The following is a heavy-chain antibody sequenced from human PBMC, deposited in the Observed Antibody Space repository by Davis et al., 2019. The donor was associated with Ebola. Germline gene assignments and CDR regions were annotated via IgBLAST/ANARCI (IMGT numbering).Heavy chain of an antibody. D-gene: IGHD3-22*01. CDR2: ISTRSTYI. J-gene: IGHJ3*02. CDR3: ARGGYYDTSGYSHEAFDI. CDR1: GFSFSIYS. Sequence: GESLKISCAASGFSFSIYSMHWVRQAPGKGLEWVSSISTRSTYIFYADSVKGRFTISRDNAKNSLFLQMNSLRAEDTAVYHCARGGYYDTSGYSHEAFDIWGQGTVVTVSS. V-gene: IGHV3-21*01.